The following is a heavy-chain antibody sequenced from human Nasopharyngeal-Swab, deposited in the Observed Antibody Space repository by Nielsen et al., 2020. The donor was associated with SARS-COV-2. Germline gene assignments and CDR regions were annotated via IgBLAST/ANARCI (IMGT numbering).Heavy chain of an antibody. CDR2: ISSSGSTI. Sequence: GESLKISCAASGFTFSDYYMSWIRQAPGKGLEWVSYISSSGSTIYYADSVKGRFTISRDNAKNSLYLQMNSLRAEDTAVYYCAGEAIYDSSGYGLDYWGQGTLVTVSS. D-gene: IGHD3-22*01. V-gene: IGHV3-11*04. CDR3: AGEAIYDSSGYGLDY. CDR1: GFTFSDYY. J-gene: IGHJ4*02.